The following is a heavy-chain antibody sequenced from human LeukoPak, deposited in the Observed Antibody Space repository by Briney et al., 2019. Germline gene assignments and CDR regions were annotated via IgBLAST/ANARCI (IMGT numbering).Heavy chain of an antibody. CDR3: ASYSSSWYQGMDV. V-gene: IGHV1-8*02. J-gene: IGHJ6*02. CDR2: MNPNSGNT. D-gene: IGHD6-13*01. CDR1: GYTFTSYD. Sequence: GESLKISCKGSGYTFTSYDINWVRQATGQGLEWMGWMNPNSGNTGYAQKFQGRVTMTRNTSISTAYMELSSLRSEDTAVYYCASYSSSWYQGMDVWGQGTTVTVSS.